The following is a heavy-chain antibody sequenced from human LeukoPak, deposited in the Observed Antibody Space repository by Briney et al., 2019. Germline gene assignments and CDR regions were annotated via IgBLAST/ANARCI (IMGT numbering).Heavy chain of an antibody. J-gene: IGHJ6*02. V-gene: IGHV3-53*04. D-gene: IGHD3-3*01. CDR3: ARDDVSGYKFYYYYYGMDV. Sequence: GGSLRLSCAASGFTVSSNYVNWVRQAPGKGLEWVSVIYSGGSTYYADSVKGRFTISRHNFKNTLYLQMNSLRAEDTAVYYCARDDVSGYKFYYYYYGMDVWGQGTTVTVSS. CDR1: GFTVSSNY. CDR2: IYSGGST.